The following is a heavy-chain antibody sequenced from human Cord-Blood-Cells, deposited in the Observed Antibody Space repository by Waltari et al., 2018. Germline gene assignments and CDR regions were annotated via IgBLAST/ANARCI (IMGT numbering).Heavy chain of an antibody. J-gene: IGHJ4*02. V-gene: IGHV3-33*01. CDR3: AREGRIGVAATPAYFDY. CDR1: GFTFSSYG. D-gene: IGHD2-15*01. Sequence: QVQLVESGGGVVQPGRSLRLSCAASGFTFSSYGMHWVRPAPGKGLEWVAVIWYDGSNKYYADSVKGRFTISRDNSKNTLYLQMNSLRAEDTAVYYCAREGRIGVAATPAYFDYWGQGTLVTVSS. CDR2: IWYDGSNK.